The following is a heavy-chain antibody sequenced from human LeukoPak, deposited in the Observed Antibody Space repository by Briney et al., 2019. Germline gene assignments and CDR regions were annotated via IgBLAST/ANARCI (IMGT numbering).Heavy chain of an antibody. Sequence: ASVKVSCKASGYTFTSYGISWVRQAPGQGLEWMGWISAYNGNTNYAQKLQGRVTMTTDTSTSTAYMELRSLRSDDTAVYYCAREKNYYDSSGYLDYWGQGTLVTVSS. D-gene: IGHD3-22*01. CDR3: AREKNYYDSSGYLDY. V-gene: IGHV1-18*04. CDR2: ISAYNGNT. CDR1: GYTFTSYG. J-gene: IGHJ4*02.